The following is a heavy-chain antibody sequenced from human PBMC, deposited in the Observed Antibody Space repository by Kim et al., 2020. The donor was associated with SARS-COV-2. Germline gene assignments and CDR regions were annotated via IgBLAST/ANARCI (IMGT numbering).Heavy chain of an antibody. CDR1: GFTFSSYS. CDR3: ARDDGPNGVRGVPLDY. D-gene: IGHD3-10*01. Sequence: GGSLRLSCAASGFTFSSYSMNWVRQAPGKGLEWVSYISSSSSTIYYADSVKGRFTISRDNAKNSLYLQMNSLRDEDTAVYYCARDDGPNGVRGVPLDYWGQGTLVTVSS. CDR2: ISSSSSTI. J-gene: IGHJ4*02. V-gene: IGHV3-48*02.